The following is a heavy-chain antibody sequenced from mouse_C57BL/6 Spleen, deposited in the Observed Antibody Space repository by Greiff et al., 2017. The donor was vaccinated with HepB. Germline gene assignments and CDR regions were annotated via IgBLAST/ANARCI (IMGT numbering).Heavy chain of an antibody. Sequence: QVQLQQPGAELVMPGASVKLSCKASGYTFTSYWMHWVKQRPGQGLEWIGEIDPSDSYTNYNQKFKGKSTLTVDTSSSTAYMQLSSLTSEDAAVYYCARRGFNYAMDYWGQGTSVTVSS. CDR1: GYTFTSYW. CDR2: IDPSDSYT. J-gene: IGHJ4*01. V-gene: IGHV1-69*01. CDR3: ARRGFNYAMDY.